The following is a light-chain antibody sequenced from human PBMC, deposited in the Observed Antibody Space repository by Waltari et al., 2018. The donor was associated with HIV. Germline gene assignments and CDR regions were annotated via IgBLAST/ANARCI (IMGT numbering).Light chain of an antibody. CDR2: GND. J-gene: IGLJ3*02. Sequence: QSVLTQPPSASGTPGQRVTISCSASSSKIGRHPVNCYQHLPGTAPKLLIYGNDQRPSGVPDRFSASRSGTSASLAISGLQSADEADYYCAAWDDSLNGGVFGGGTKLTVL. CDR3: AAWDDSLNGGV. V-gene: IGLV1-44*01. CDR1: SSKIGRHP.